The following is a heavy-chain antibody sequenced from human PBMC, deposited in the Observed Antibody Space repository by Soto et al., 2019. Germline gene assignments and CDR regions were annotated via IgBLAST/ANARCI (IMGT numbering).Heavy chain of an antibody. CDR3: ARVGVGASFDY. Sequence: QVQLQESGPGLVKPSETLSLTCTVSGGSVSSGSYYWSWIRQPPGKGLEWIGYIYYSGSTNYNPSLKSRGAISVDPSKNQFSLKLSSVTAADTAVYYCARVGVGASFDYWGQGTLVTVSS. CDR1: GGSVSSGSYY. J-gene: IGHJ4*02. D-gene: IGHD1-26*01. V-gene: IGHV4-61*01. CDR2: IYYSGST.